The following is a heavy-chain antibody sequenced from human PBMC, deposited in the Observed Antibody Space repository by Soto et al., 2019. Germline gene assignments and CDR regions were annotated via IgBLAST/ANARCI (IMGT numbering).Heavy chain of an antibody. J-gene: IGHJ5*01. Sequence: PSETLSLTCAVSNGSISSSNWWSWVRQTAGKGLEWIGEINNRGTINYNLSLQSRVTISVDKSKKQFSLRLNSVTAADTAVYYCATDGSPSFGSWFDCCGQVSLLTACS. CDR1: NGSISSSNW. CDR2: INNRGTI. CDR3: ATDGSPSFGSWFDC. V-gene: IGHV4-4*02. D-gene: IGHD3-10*01.